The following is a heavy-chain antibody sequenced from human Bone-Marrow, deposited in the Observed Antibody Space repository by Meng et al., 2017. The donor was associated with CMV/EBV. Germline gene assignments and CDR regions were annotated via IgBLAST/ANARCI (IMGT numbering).Heavy chain of an antibody. CDR3: ARYCSSTSCYILLQNGMDV. CDR2: ISSSGSTI. Sequence: GGSLRLSCAASRFTFSDYYMSWIRQAPGKGLEWVSYISSSGSTIYYADSVKGRFTISRDNAKNSLYLQMNSLRAEDTAVYYCARYCSSTSCYILLQNGMDVWGQGTTVTVSS. V-gene: IGHV3-11*01. J-gene: IGHJ6*02. D-gene: IGHD2-2*02. CDR1: RFTFSDYY.